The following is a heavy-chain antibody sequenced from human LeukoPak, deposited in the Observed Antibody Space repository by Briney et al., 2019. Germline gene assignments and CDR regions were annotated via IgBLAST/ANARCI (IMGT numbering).Heavy chain of an antibody. CDR1: GFTFSSYA. D-gene: IGHD3-9*01. V-gene: IGHV3-64D*06. CDR2: IGPNGAST. CDR3: VKDLTGTWSFDY. J-gene: IGHJ4*02. Sequence: PGGSLRLSCGASGFTFSSYAMGWVRQAPGKGLEYVSSIGPNGASTLYADSVKGRFTISRDNSKNALYLQLTSLRLEDTALYYCVKDLTGTWSFDYWGQGTLVTVSS.